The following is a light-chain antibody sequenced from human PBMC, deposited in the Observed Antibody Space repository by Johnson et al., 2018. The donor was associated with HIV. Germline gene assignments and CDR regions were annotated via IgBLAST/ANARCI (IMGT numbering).Light chain of an antibody. CDR2: DNN. J-gene: IGLJ1*01. Sequence: QSVLTQPPSVSAAPGQKVTISCSGSSSNIGNNYVSWYQQVPGTAPKLLIYDNNRRPSGIPDRFSGSKSGSSATLDITGLQTGDEADYFCGTWHTSLRTGFFGTGTKVTVL. CDR1: SSNIGNNY. V-gene: IGLV1-51*01. CDR3: GTWHTSLRTGF.